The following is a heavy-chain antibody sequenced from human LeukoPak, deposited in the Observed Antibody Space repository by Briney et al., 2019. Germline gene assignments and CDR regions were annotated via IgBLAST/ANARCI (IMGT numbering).Heavy chain of an antibody. CDR2: IKKDGSEK. CDR1: EFTFSDHW. CDR3: AKSSLAAAGDFDY. J-gene: IGHJ4*02. Sequence: PGGSLTLSCAASEFTFSDHWMTWVRQAPGKGLEWVADIKKDGSEKYYVDSVKGRFTISRDNAKNSLYLQMNSLRAEDTAVYYCAKSSLAAAGDFDYWGQGTLVTVSS. V-gene: IGHV3-7*01. D-gene: IGHD6-13*01.